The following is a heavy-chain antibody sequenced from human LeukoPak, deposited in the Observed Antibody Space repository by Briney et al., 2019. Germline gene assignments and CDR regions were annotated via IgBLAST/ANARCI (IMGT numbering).Heavy chain of an antibody. CDR1: GYTFTGYY. CDR2: INPNSGGT. CDR3: ARDRGVYCSSTSCARYFQH. J-gene: IGHJ1*01. Sequence: SVRVSCKASGYTFTGYYMHWVRQAPGQGLEWMGWINPNSGGTNYAQKFQGRVTMTRDTSISTAYMELSRLRSDDTAVYYCARDRGVYCSSTSCARYFQHWGQGTLVTVSS. V-gene: IGHV1-2*02. D-gene: IGHD2-2*01.